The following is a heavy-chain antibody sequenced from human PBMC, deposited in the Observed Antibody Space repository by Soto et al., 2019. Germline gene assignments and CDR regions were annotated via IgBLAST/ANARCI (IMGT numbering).Heavy chain of an antibody. J-gene: IGHJ3*02. CDR1: DESFSVYY. CDR2: INHAGST. Sequence: PSESLSLGCAVGDESFSVYYWTWIRQPPGKGLEWLGEINHAGSTNYNPSLKSRVTMSVDTSKSQFSLKLTSVNVADTAVYYCARDSTRRGACDIWGQGTRVTVSS. CDR3: ARDSTRRGACDI. D-gene: IGHD2-2*01. V-gene: IGHV4-34*01.